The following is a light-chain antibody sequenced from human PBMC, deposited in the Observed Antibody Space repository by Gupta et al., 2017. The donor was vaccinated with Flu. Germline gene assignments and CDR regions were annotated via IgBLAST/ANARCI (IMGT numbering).Light chain of an antibody. CDR2: DDD. J-gene: IGLJ3*02. V-gene: IGLV3-21*01. CDR3: QVWDTASDHWL. Sequence: GGNNIGSETVHWYQQKPGQAPVLVLYDDDFRPSGIPERCSGSNSGNTATLTIRRVEAGDEADYYCQVWDTASDHWLFGAGTTLTVV. CDR1: NIGSET.